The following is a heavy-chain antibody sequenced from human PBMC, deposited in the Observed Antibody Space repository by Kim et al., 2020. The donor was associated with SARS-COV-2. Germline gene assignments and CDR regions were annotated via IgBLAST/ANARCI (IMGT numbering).Heavy chain of an antibody. V-gene: IGHV1-18*01. D-gene: IGHD3-3*01. CDR2: ISAYNGNT. J-gene: IGHJ3*02. CDR1: GYTFTSYG. Sequence: ASVKVSCKASGYTFTSYGISWVRQAPGQGLEWMGWISAYNGNTNYAQKLQGRVTMTTDTSTSTAYMELRSLRSDDTAVYYCARDRTIFGVVTKTADAFDIWGQGTMVTVSS. CDR3: ARDRTIFGVVTKTADAFDI.